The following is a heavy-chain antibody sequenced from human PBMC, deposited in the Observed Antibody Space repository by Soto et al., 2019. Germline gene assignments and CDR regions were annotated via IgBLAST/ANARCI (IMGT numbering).Heavy chain of an antibody. Sequence: QVRLVQSGAALKKPGSSVKVSCKTSGGIFTNYAINWVRHAPGQGLEWMGAIIPIFGTTTFAQTFQGRITITAAESTGTNYMQLASLRSEHTAMYFCARDSRGGLRSSHWLVCGGMDVWGQGTTVIVSA. CDR1: GGIFTNYA. CDR2: IIPIFGTT. CDR3: ARDSRGGLRSSHWLVCGGMDV. J-gene: IGHJ6*01. D-gene: IGHD3-16*01. V-gene: IGHV1-69*01.